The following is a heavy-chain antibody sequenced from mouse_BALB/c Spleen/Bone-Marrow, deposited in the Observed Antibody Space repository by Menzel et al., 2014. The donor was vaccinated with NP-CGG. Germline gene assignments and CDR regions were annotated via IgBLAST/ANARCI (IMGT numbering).Heavy chain of an antibody. V-gene: IGHV1-14*01. J-gene: IGHJ2*01. CDR3: ARGTTVVGDY. CDR1: GYTFTSYV. D-gene: IGHD1-1*01. Sequence: EVQRVESGPELVKPGASVKMSRMASGYTFTSYVMHWVKQKPGQGLEWIGYINPFNDGIEYNEKFKVKATLTSDKSSSTAYMELSSLTSEDSAVYYCARGTTVVGDYWGQGTTLTVSS. CDR2: INPFNDGI.